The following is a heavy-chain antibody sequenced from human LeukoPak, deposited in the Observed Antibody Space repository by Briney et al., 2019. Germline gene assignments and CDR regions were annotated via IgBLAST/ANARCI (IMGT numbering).Heavy chain of an antibody. V-gene: IGHV4-34*01. CDR1: GGSFSGYY. J-gene: IGHJ4*02. Sequence: PSETLSLTCAVYGGSFSGYYWSWIRQPPGKGLEWIGEINHSGSTNYNPSLKSRVTISVDTSKNQYSLKLSSVTAADTAVYYCARKDSMDDFDYWGQGTLVTVSS. CDR2: INHSGST. D-gene: IGHD4-11*01. CDR3: ARKDSMDDFDY.